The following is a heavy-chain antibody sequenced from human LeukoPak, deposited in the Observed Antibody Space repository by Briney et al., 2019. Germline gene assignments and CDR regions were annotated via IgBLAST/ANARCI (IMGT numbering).Heavy chain of an antibody. D-gene: IGHD5-18*01. Sequence: KASETLSLTCTVSGGSISSSNYNWGWIRPPPGKGLEWVGSIYYSGSTYYNPSLKSRVTISVDTSKNQFSLKLSSVTAADTAVYYCARLGDSYATDYWGQGTLVTVSS. CDR3: ARLGDSYATDY. V-gene: IGHV4-39*01. CDR1: GGSISSSNYN. J-gene: IGHJ4*02. CDR2: IYYSGST.